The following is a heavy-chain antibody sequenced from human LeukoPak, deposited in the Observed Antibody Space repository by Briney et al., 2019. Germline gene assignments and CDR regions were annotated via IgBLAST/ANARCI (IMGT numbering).Heavy chain of an antibody. CDR3: AREGGPYRPLDY. CDR1: GGSITNTNY. J-gene: IGHJ4*02. CDR2: VNLQGST. Sequence: PSGTLSLTCGVSGGSITNTNYWTWLRQPPGKGLEWIGEVNLQGSTNYNPSLMGRVAISVDTSENHSSLQLTSVTAADTAVYYCAREGGPYRPLDYSGQGTLVTVSS. V-gene: IGHV4-4*02.